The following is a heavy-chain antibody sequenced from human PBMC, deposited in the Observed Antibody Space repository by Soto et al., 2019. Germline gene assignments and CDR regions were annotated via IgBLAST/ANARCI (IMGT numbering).Heavy chain of an antibody. D-gene: IGHD4-17*01. V-gene: IGHV3-33*01. CDR2: IWYDGSNK. CDR3: ARDFTPYGDYRDYYYGMDV. CDR1: GFTFSSYG. J-gene: IGHJ6*02. Sequence: PGGSLRLSCAASGFTFSSYGMHWVRQAPGKGLEWVAVIWYDGSNKYYADSVKGRFTISRDNSKNTLYLQMNSLRAEDTAVYYCARDFTPYGDYRDYYYGMDVWGQGTTVTVSS.